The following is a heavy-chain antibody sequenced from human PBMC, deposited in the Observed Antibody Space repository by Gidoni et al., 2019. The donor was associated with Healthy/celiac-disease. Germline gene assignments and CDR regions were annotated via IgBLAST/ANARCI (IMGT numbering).Heavy chain of an antibody. CDR3: AREYYYDSSNWYFDL. Sequence: QVQLVESGGGVVQPGRSLRLSCAASGVTFSSYGMHWVRQAPGKGLEWVAVIWYDGSNKYYADSVKGRFTISRDNSKNTLYLQMNSLRAEDTAVYYCAREYYYDSSNWYFDLWGRGTLVTVSS. CDR2: IWYDGSNK. D-gene: IGHD3-22*01. CDR1: GVTFSSYG. V-gene: IGHV3-33*01. J-gene: IGHJ2*01.